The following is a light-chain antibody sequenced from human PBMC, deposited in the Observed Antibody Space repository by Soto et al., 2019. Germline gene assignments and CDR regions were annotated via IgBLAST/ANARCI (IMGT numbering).Light chain of an antibody. CDR3: MQALQTPLT. Sequence: DIVLTQSPVSLPVTPGEPASISCRSSQSLLHSNGYNFLDWYLQKPGQSPQLLIYLGSNRASGVPDRFSGSGSGTDFILKIRRVEAEDVGVYYCMQALQTPLTFGGGTKVEIK. CDR1: QSLLHSNGYNF. V-gene: IGKV2-28*01. CDR2: LGS. J-gene: IGKJ4*01.